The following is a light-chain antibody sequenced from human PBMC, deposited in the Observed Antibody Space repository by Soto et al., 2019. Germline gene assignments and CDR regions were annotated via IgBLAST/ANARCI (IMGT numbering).Light chain of an antibody. Sequence: EIVLTQSPGTLSLSPGERATLSCRASQSVSSSYFAWYQQKPGQAPRLLIYGASSRATGIPDRFSGSGAGTDSTLTISRLEPEDFAVYYCQQYGSSPPYTFGQGTKLEIK. CDR2: GAS. J-gene: IGKJ2*01. CDR3: QQYGSSPPYT. V-gene: IGKV3-20*01. CDR1: QSVSSSY.